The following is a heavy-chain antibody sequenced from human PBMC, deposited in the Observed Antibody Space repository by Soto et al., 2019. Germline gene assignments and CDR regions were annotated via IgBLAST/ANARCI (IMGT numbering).Heavy chain of an antibody. Sequence: EVQLLESGGGLVQPGASLRLSCAASGFTFTTFDMSWSRQSPGKGLEWVSVVRGRAGSTSYAASLKGRFTISKDRSKNTLYLQMSSVRAEDTALYYCAKGAWLDCWGQGTLVTVSS. CDR2: VRGRAGST. D-gene: IGHD5-12*01. V-gene: IGHV3-23*01. CDR1: GFTFTTFD. CDR3: AKGAWLDC. J-gene: IGHJ4*02.